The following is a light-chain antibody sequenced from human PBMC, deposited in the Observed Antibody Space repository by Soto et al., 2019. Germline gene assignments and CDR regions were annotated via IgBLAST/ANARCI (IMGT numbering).Light chain of an antibody. CDR3: SSYTTSNTRQIV. CDR2: DVS. J-gene: IGLJ1*01. V-gene: IGLV2-14*01. CDR1: SRDICGYNY. Sequence: QSVLTQPASVSGSPGQSITISCTGTSRDICGYNYVSWYQQHPGKAPKFIIYDVSNRPSGVSNRFSGSKSGNTASLTISGLQAEDEADYYCSSYTTSNTRQIVFGTGTKVTVL.